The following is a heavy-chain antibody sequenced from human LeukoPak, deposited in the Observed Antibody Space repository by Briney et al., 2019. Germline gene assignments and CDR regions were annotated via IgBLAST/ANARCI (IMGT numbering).Heavy chain of an antibody. CDR3: TRVAEKSLTTVDKGWFDP. Sequence: GGSLRLSCAASGFTFSSYAMSWVRQDAGKGLEWVSAISGSGRSTYYADSVKGRFTISRDNSKNTLFLQMDSPRDDDTALYYCTRVAEKSLTTVDKGWFDPWGQGTLVIVAS. J-gene: IGHJ5*02. V-gene: IGHV3-23*01. CDR2: ISGSGRST. D-gene: IGHD4-11*01. CDR1: GFTFSSYA.